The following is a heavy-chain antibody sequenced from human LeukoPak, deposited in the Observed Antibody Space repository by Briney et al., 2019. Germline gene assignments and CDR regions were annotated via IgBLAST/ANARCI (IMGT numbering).Heavy chain of an antibody. J-gene: IGHJ1*01. Sequence: SVEVSCKASGGTFSSYAISWLRQAPGQGLEWMGGIIPIFGTANYAQKFQGRVTITADESTSTAYMELSSLRSEDTAVYYCARDKQGALIAVAGAEYFQHWGQGTLVTVSS. D-gene: IGHD6-19*01. CDR1: GGTFSSYA. CDR2: IIPIFGTA. V-gene: IGHV1-69*13. CDR3: ARDKQGALIAVAGAEYFQH.